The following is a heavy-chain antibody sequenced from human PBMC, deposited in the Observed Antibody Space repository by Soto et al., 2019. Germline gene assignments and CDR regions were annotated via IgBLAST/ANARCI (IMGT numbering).Heavy chain of an antibody. CDR1: GGSISSGGYY. J-gene: IGHJ6*02. CDR2: IDYSGST. CDR3: ARVQTIPNYYYYGMDV. D-gene: IGHD2-2*02. V-gene: IGHV4-31*03. Sequence: QVQLQESGPGLVKPSQTLSLTCTVSGGSISSGGYYWSWIRQHPGKGLEWIGYIDYSGSTYYNPSLKSRVTISVDTSKNQFSLKLSSVTAADTAAYYCARVQTIPNYYYYGMDVWGQGTTVTVSS.